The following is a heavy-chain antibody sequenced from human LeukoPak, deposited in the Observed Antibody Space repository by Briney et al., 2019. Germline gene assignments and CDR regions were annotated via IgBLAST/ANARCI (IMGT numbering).Heavy chain of an antibody. J-gene: IGHJ1*01. D-gene: IGHD2-15*01. CDR2: IIPIFGTA. CDR1: GGTFSSYA. Sequence: SVKVSCKASGGTFSSYAISWVRQAPGQGLEWMGRIIPIFGTANYAQKFQGRVTITTDESTSTAYMELSSLRSEDTAVYYCASSPCGSCGYTGCGQASLVTVS. CDR3: ASSPCGSCGYTG. V-gene: IGHV1-69*05.